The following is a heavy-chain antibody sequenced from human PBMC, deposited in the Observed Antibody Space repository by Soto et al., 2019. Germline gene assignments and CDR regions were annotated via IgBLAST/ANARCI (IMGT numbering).Heavy chain of an antibody. CDR2: ISYSGRT. CDR1: GVSISSGTYS. CDR3: ARDPGE. V-gene: IGHV4-31*03. J-gene: IGHJ4*02. Sequence: SETLSLTCTVSGVSISSGTYSWSWIRQHPGEGLEWIGYISYSGRTYYNPSLKSRVIISVDTSKNQFSLKLNSVTDADTALYYCARDPGEWGQGTLVTVSS. D-gene: IGHD2-21*01.